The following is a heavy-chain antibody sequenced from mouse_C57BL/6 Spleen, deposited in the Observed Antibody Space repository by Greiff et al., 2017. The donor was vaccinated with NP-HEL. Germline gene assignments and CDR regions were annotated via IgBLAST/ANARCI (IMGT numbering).Heavy chain of an antibody. CDR3: ARHGFDGYYEYYFDY. V-gene: IGHV5-9*01. D-gene: IGHD2-3*01. J-gene: IGHJ2*01. Sequence: EVKLMESGGGLVKPGGSLKLSCAASGFTFSSYTMSWVRQTPEKRLEWVATISGGGGNTYYPDSVKGRFTISRDNAKNTLYLQMSSLRSEDTALYYCARHGFDGYYEYYFDYWGQGTTLTVSS. CDR1: GFTFSSYT. CDR2: ISGGGGNT.